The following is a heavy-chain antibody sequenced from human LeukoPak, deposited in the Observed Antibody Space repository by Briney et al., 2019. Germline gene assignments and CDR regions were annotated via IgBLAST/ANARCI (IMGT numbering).Heavy chain of an antibody. CDR3: ARRVGGSSPRGYFDS. D-gene: IGHD2-2*01. Sequence: GESLKISCKGSGYSFTSYWIAWVRQMPGKGLEWMGVIYPGDSDTRYSPSFQGQVTISADKSISTAYLQWSSLKASDTAMYYCARRVGGSSPRGYFDSWGQGTLVTVSS. V-gene: IGHV5-51*01. CDR2: IYPGDSDT. J-gene: IGHJ4*02. CDR1: GYSFTSYW.